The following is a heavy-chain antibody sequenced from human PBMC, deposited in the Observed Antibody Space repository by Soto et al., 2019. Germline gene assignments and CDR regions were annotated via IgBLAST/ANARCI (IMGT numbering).Heavy chain of an antibody. Sequence: VTLAPPFSLSAQLLGRERHEELWLGEPPGKGLEWIGSVYDSGSTDYNPSLKSRVSISVDTSNNQFSLKLASVTAADTAVYYCARSTYYYYSTDVWGRGTTVTVSS. CDR3: ARSTYYYYSTDV. CDR1: AQLLGRERHE. J-gene: IGHJ6*03. V-gene: IGHV4-39*01. CDR2: VYDSGST.